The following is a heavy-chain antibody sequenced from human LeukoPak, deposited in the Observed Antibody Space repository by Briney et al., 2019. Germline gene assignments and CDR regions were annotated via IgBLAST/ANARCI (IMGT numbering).Heavy chain of an antibody. CDR3: TRAGGHSYGMVPGY. Sequence: GGSLRLSCTASGFTFGDYVMSWFRQAPGKGLEWVGFIRSKVYGGTTEYAASVKGRFTISRDDSKSIAYLQMNSLKTEDTGVYYCTRAGGHSYGMVPGYWGQGTLVTVSS. V-gene: IGHV3-49*03. CDR1: GFTFGDYV. CDR2: IRSKVYGGTT. J-gene: IGHJ4*02. D-gene: IGHD5-18*01.